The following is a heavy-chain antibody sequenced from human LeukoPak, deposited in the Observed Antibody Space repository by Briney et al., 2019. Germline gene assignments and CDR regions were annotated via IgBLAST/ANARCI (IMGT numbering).Heavy chain of an antibody. CDR2: IRYDGSNK. Sequence: GGSPRLSCAASGFTFSSYGMHWVRQAPGKGLEWVAFIRYDGSNKYYADSVKGRFTISRDNSKNTLYLQMNSLRAEDTAVYYCANPRGYDILTGYRSPFYWGQGTLVTVSS. D-gene: IGHD3-9*01. CDR3: ANPRGYDILTGYRSPFY. J-gene: IGHJ4*02. CDR1: GFTFSSYG. V-gene: IGHV3-30*02.